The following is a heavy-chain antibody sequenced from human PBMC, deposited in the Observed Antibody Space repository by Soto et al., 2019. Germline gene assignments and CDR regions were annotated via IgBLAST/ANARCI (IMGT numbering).Heavy chain of an antibody. J-gene: IGHJ6*02. CDR1: RFTFRNYG. CDR2: ISPTVEQR. V-gene: IGHV3-23*01. Sequence: GGSLILSCAASRFTFRNYGMSWVRQGPGKGLEWVSGISPTVEQRFYVDSVKGRFFISRDNSQNTLSLEMSNLRADDTAVYYCAKRYGSGSYRDFNSYYGMDIWGQGTWVTVSS. D-gene: IGHD3-10*01. CDR3: AKRYGSGSYRDFNSYYGMDI.